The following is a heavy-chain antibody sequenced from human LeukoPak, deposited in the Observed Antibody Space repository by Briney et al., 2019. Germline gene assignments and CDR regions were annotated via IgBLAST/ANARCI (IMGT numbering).Heavy chain of an antibody. CDR2: IGASGGNI. J-gene: IGHJ3*02. D-gene: IGHD3-10*01. Sequence: GGSLRLSCEASGFTFNNYAMSWVRQAPGKGLEWVSSIGASGGNIFYADSVEGRFTISRDNSKNTLFLQMNSLRAEDTALYYCATQSPDYSIGPSYGSFDIWGQGTMVTVSS. CDR3: ATQSPDYSIGPSYGSFDI. V-gene: IGHV3-23*01. CDR1: GFTFNNYA.